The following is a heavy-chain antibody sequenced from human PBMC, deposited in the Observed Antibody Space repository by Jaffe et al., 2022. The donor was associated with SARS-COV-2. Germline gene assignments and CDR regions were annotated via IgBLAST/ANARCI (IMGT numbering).Heavy chain of an antibody. CDR2: TYYRSKWFT. CDR1: GDSVSSDSAI. J-gene: IGHJ4*02. V-gene: IGHV6-1*01. D-gene: IGHD3-3*01. Sequence: QVQLQQSGPGLVKASQTLSVTCVISGDSVSSDSAIWNWIRQSPSGGLEWLGRTYYRSKWFTAYAVSVKSRISINSDTSKNQFSLQLNSVTPEDTAVYYCARGSFSRWSSYLDYYFDYWGQGTLVTVSS. CDR3: ARGSFSRWSSYLDYYFDY.